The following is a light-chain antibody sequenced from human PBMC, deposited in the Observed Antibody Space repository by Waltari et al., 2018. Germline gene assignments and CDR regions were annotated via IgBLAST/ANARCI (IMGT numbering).Light chain of an antibody. V-gene: IGKV3-20*01. Sequence: EIVLTQSPGTLSLSPGERATLSCRASQSVSNSYLAWDQQKPGQAPRLLIYGASSRATGIPDRFSGSGSGTDFTLTISRLEPEDFAVYYCQQYGSSPRTFGQGTKVEIK. CDR2: GAS. CDR3: QQYGSSPRT. CDR1: QSVSNSY. J-gene: IGKJ1*01.